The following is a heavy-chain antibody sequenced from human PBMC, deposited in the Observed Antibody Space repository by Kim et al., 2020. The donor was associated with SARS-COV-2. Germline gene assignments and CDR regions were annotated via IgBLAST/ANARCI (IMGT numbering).Heavy chain of an antibody. J-gene: IGHJ6*02. D-gene: IGHD6-6*01. Sequence: NPTLNSRVTMSVDPSKTQFSLKLSSVTAADTAVYYCARGGVAARLLYGIDVWGQGTTVTVSS. V-gene: IGHV4-39*01. CDR3: ARGGVAARLLYGIDV.